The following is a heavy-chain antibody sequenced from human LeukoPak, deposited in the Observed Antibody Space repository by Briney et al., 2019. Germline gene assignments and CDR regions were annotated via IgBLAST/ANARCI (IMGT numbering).Heavy chain of an antibody. J-gene: IGHJ6*04. V-gene: IGHV1-69*01. D-gene: IGHD3-16*01. CDR3: ARARSFGLGGYYYGMDV. CDR2: IIPIFGTA. CDR1: GGTFSSYA. Sequence: GSSVKVSCKASGGTFSSYAISWVRQAPGQGLEWMGGIIPIFGTANYAQKFQGRVTITADESTSTAYMELSSLRSEDTAVYYCARARSFGLGGYYYGMDVWGKGTTVTVSS.